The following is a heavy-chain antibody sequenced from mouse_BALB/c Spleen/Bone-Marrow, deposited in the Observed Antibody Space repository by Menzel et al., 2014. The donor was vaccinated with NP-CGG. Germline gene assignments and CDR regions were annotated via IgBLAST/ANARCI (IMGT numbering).Heavy chain of an antibody. CDR1: VYTFTSFY. V-gene: IGHV1S56*01. CDR2: IYPGDFNT. Sequence: VQLQQSGLELVKPGASVRISCKASVYTFTSFYIYWVKQRPGQGLEWIGWIYPGDFNTKLNEKFKGKATLTADKSSSTVYMELSSLTTEDSAVYFCARKSQRVYYSMMYWGPGTSVTVSS. D-gene: IGHD2-3*01. CDR3: ARKSQRVYYSMMY. J-gene: IGHJ4*01.